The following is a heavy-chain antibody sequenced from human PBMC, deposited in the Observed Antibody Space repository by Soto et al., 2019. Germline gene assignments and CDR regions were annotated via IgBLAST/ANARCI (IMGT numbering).Heavy chain of an antibody. CDR1: AFAVSNNY. Sequence: EEQLVEFGGGLVQPGGSLRLSCAASAFAVSNNYMSWVRQAPGKGLEWVSVIYSGDNTYYADSVKGRFTISRDNSKNTLYLQMDSLRVEDTAVYYCARAHSTWPYYYYMDVWGKGTTVTVSS. V-gene: IGHV3-66*01. D-gene: IGHD6-13*01. J-gene: IGHJ6*03. CDR3: ARAHSTWPYYYYMDV. CDR2: IYSGDNT.